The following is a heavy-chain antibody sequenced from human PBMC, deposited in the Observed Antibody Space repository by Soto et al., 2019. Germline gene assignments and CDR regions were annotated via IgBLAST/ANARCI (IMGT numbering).Heavy chain of an antibody. CDR3: ARESYSFGRAFDI. D-gene: IGHD3-3*01. CDR1: GGSMKSDGYY. V-gene: IGHV4-31*03. Sequence: PSETLSLTCTVSGGSMKSDGYYWSWIRQHPEKGLEWIGYINYSGTTYYNPSLESRLTISVDTSKNQFSLQLTSVIAADTALYYCARESYSFGRAFDIWGHGTLVTVSS. J-gene: IGHJ4*01. CDR2: INYSGTT.